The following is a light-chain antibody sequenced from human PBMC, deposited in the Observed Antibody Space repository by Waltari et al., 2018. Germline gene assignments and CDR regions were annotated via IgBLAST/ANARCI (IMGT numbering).Light chain of an antibody. J-gene: IGKJ2*01. CDR3: QQYYSTPHT. V-gene: IGKV1-NL1*01. CDR1: QAISGY. Sequence: DIQMTQSPSSLSASVGDRVTITCRASQAISGYLAWYQQKAQKGPKLLLFASSTLESGVPSRFSGRGSGADYTLTISSLQPEDFATYFCQQYYSTPHTFGQGTKL. CDR2: ASS.